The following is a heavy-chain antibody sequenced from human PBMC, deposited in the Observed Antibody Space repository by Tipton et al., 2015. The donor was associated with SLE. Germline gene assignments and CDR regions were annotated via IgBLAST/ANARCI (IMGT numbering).Heavy chain of an antibody. CDR3: AKVGYSSSYYYFVY. Sequence: GSLRLSCSASGFTFSSEAMHWVRQAPGKGLEFVSALDSGGGSAFYADSVRGRFTISRDNSKNTLYLQMNSLRPEDTAVYFCAKVGYSSSYYYFVYWGQGTLVTVSS. CDR2: LDSGGGSA. D-gene: IGHD1-26*01. CDR1: GFTFSSEA. J-gene: IGHJ4*02. V-gene: IGHV3-64D*08.